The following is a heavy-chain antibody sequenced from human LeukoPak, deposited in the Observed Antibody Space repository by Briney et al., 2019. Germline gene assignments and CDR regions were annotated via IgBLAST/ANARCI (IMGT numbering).Heavy chain of an antibody. CDR3: ATHATSGSYYFDAFDI. J-gene: IGHJ3*02. CDR2: ISSSSSYI. V-gene: IGHV3-21*01. D-gene: IGHD1-26*01. CDR1: GFTFSSYS. Sequence: GGSLRLSCAASGFTFSSYSMNWVRQAPGKGLEWVSSISSSSSYIYYADSVKGRFAISRDNAKNSLYLQMNSLRAEDTAVYYCATHATSGSYYFDAFDIWGQGTMVTVSS.